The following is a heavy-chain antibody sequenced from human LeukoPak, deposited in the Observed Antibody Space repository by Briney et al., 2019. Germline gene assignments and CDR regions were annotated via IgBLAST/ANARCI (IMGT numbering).Heavy chain of an antibody. J-gene: IGHJ1*01. CDR2: FDPDYGET. Sequence: ASVKVSCKVSGYSLTDLSMHWVRQAPGQGLEWMGGFDPDYGETFYAQKLQGRVTMTEDTSADTAYMELSSLRPDDTAVYYCARGYYDSSDYEYFQHWGQGTLVTVSS. D-gene: IGHD3-22*01. CDR1: GYSLTDLS. CDR3: ARGYYDSSDYEYFQH. V-gene: IGHV1-24*01.